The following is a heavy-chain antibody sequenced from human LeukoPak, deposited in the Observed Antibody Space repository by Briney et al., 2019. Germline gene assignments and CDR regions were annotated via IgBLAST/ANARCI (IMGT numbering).Heavy chain of an antibody. J-gene: IGHJ4*02. D-gene: IGHD6-19*01. CDR1: GFTFSSYG. V-gene: IGHV3-30*03. CDR2: ISYDGSNK. CDR3: ATGIAVAWAFDY. Sequence: PGRSLRLSCAASGFTFSSYGMHWVRQAPGKGLEWVAVISYDGSNKYYADSVKGRFTISRDNSKNTLYLQMNSLRAEDTAVYYCATGIAVAWAFDYWGQGTLVTVSS.